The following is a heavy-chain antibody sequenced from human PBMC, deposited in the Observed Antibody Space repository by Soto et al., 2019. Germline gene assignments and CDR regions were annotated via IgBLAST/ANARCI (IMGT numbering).Heavy chain of an antibody. CDR3: AREGDILTGYYMSWFDP. Sequence: SETLSLTCTVSGGSISSYYWSWIRQPPGKGLEWIGYIYYSGSTNYNPSLKSRVTISVDTSKNQFSLKLSSVTAADTAVYYCAREGDILTGYYMSWFDPWGQGTLVTVSS. J-gene: IGHJ5*02. D-gene: IGHD3-9*01. CDR1: GGSISSYY. V-gene: IGHV4-59*01. CDR2: IYYSGST.